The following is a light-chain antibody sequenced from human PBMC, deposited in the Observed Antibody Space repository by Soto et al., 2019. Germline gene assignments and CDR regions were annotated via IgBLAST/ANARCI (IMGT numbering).Light chain of an antibody. CDR3: QQYGSSSWT. J-gene: IGKJ1*01. V-gene: IGKV3-20*01. CDR2: GAS. CDR1: QSVSNNY. Sequence: DIVLTQSPATLSLSPGERATLSCRASQSVSNNYLAWYQQRPGQAPRLLIYGASSRATGIPDRFSGSGSGTEFTLTISRLEPEDFAVYYCQQYGSSSWTFGQGTKVDIK.